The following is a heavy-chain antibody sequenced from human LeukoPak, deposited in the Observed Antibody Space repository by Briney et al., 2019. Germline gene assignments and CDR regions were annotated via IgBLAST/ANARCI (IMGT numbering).Heavy chain of an antibody. Sequence: SQTLSLTCAISGDSVSSNSAAWSWIRQSPSRGLEWLGRTYYRSTWHYNYALSVQGRISITPDTSKNQFPLQLNSVTPEDTAIYYCARIAQAVSPSWGQGTLVTVSS. J-gene: IGHJ5*02. V-gene: IGHV6-1*01. CDR2: TYYRSTWHY. D-gene: IGHD6-13*01. CDR1: GDSVSSNSAA. CDR3: ARIAQAVSPS.